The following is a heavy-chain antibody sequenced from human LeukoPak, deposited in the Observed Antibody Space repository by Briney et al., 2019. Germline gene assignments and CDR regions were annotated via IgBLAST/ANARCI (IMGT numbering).Heavy chain of an antibody. CDR1: GGSISSSNW. J-gene: IGHJ4*02. D-gene: IGHD3-22*01. V-gene: IGHV4-4*02. CDR3: ARHQQVVVITPDFDY. CDR2: IYRSGRT. Sequence: PSETLSLTCAVSGGSISSSNWWSWVRQPPGKGLEWIGEIYRSGRTNYNPTLKSRVTISVDTSKNQVSLKLSSVTAADTAVYYCARHQQVVVITPDFDYWGQGTLVTVSS.